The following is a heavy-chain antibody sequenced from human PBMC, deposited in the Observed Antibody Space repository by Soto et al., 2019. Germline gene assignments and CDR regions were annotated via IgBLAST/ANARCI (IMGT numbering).Heavy chain of an antibody. Sequence: PSETLSLTCTVSGGSISSYYWGWIRQPPGKGLEWIGYIYYSGSTNYNPSLKSRVTISVDTSKNQFSLKLSSVTAADTAVYYCARDWSDSSGYRYFDYWGQGTQVTVSS. CDR1: GGSISSYY. J-gene: IGHJ4*02. CDR2: IYYSGST. CDR3: ARDWSDSSGYRYFDY. D-gene: IGHD3-22*01. V-gene: IGHV4-59*01.